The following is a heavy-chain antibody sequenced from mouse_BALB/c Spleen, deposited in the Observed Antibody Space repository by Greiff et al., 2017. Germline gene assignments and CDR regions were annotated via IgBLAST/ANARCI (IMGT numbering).Heavy chain of an antibody. Sequence: EVQLQESGPGLVKPSQSLSLTCTVTGYSITSDYAWNWIRQFPGNKLEWMGYISYSGSTSYNPSLKSRISITRDTSKNQFFLQLNSVTTEDTATYYCARSWGNYVDYAMDYWGQGTSVTVSS. CDR2: ISYSGST. CDR1: GYSITSDYA. D-gene: IGHD2-1*01. J-gene: IGHJ4*01. V-gene: IGHV3-2*02. CDR3: ARSWGNYVDYAMDY.